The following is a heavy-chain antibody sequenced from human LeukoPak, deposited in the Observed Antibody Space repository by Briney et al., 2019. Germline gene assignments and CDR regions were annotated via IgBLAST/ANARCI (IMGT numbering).Heavy chain of an antibody. D-gene: IGHD2-21*01. V-gene: IGHV4-39*01. J-gene: IGHJ4*02. Sequence: SETLSLTCAVSSVSISSGNYFWGWIRQPPGKGLELIASISPGGNTYYNPSLKSRGTISVHTSKKHFSLMLNSVTAADTAVYFCAKHAPHESGDKRGFESWGQGILVTVSS. CDR3: AKHAPHESGDKRGFES. CDR1: SVSISSGNYF. CDR2: ISPGGNT.